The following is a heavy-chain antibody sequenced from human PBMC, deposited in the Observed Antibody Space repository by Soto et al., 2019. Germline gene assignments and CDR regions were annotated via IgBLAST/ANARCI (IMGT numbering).Heavy chain of an antibody. V-gene: IGHV4-31*03. Sequence: QVQLQESGPGLVKPSQTLSLTCTVSGGSISSGGYYWSWIRQHPGKGLEWMGYIYYSGSTYYNPSLTSRVTISVDTSKNQFSLKLSSVTAADTAVYYCARDRWDIVVVPAAMPRYYYYGMDVWGQGTTVTVSS. J-gene: IGHJ6*02. CDR2: IYYSGST. CDR3: ARDRWDIVVVPAAMPRYYYYGMDV. D-gene: IGHD2-2*01. CDR1: GGSISSGGYY.